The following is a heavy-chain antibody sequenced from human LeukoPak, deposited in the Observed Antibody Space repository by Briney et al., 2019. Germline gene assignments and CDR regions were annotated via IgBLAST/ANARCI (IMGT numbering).Heavy chain of an antibody. CDR2: ISGSGGST. CDR3: AKDSLSWTGGYGQRRPDY. CDR1: GFTFSSYA. V-gene: IGHV3-23*01. Sequence: PGGSLRLSCAASGFTFSSYAMSWVRQAPGKGLEWVSAISGSGGSTYYADSVRGRFTISRDNSKNTLYLQMNSLRAEDTAVYYCAKDSLSWTGGYGQRRPDYWGQGTLVTVSS. D-gene: IGHD3/OR15-3a*01. J-gene: IGHJ4*02.